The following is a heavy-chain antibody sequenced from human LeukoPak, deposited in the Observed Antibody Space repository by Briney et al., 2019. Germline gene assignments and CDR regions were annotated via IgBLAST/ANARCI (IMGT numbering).Heavy chain of an antibody. V-gene: IGHV3-74*01. J-gene: IGHJ3*02. Sequence: GGSLRLSCAASGFTFSTYWMHWVRQAPGKGLVWVSRINGDGTSTSTSYADSVKGRFTISRDNAKNTLYLQTDSLRVEDTAAYFCARVGNFGLDAFDIWGQGTMVTVSS. D-gene: IGHD3/OR15-3a*01. CDR3: ARVGNFGLDAFDI. CDR2: INGDGTSTST. CDR1: GFTFSTYW.